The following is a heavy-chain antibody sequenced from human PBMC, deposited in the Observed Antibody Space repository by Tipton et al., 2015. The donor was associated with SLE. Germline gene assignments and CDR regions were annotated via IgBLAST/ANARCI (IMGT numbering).Heavy chain of an antibody. CDR3: AKIAVITDDGMDV. CDR1: GGSISDYY. D-gene: IGHD4-23*01. CDR2: IYYSGYT. V-gene: IGHV4-59*08. J-gene: IGHJ6*02. Sequence: TLSLTCTVSGGSISDYYWSWIRQPPGKGLEWIGYIYYSGYTNYNPSLKSRVTMSIDIPKSQFSLKLSSVTAADTAVYYCAKIAVITDDGMDVWGQGTTLTVSS.